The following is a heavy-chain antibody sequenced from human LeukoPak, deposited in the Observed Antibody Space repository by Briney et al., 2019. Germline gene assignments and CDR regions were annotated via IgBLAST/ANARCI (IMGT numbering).Heavy chain of an antibody. CDR2: IYYSGST. D-gene: IGHD4-23*01. Sequence: SETLSLTCTVSGGSISSYYWSWIRQPPGKGLEWIGYIYYSGSTYYNPSLKSRVTISVDTSKNQFSLKLSSVTAADTAVYYCARWDDYGGPTHAFDIWGQGTMVTVSS. J-gene: IGHJ3*02. V-gene: IGHV4-59*12. CDR1: GGSISSYY. CDR3: ARWDDYGGPTHAFDI.